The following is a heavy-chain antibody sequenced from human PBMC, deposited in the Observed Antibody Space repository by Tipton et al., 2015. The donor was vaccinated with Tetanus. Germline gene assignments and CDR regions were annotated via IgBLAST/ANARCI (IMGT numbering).Heavy chain of an antibody. Sequence: SLRLSCEASGFTFSKYTMNWVRQTPGKGLEWVSAISSSSSYMYYADSVKGRFTISRDNAKNSLDLQMNSLRAEDAGVYYCVVHSSSWYTDYLDYWGQGTLVTASS. V-gene: IGHV3-21*06. CDR2: ISSSSSYM. D-gene: IGHD6-13*01. CDR3: VVHSSSWYTDYLDY. CDR1: GFTFSKYT. J-gene: IGHJ4*02.